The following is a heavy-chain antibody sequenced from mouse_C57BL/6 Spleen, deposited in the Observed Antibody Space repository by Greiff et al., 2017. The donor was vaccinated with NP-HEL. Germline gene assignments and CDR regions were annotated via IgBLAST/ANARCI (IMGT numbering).Heavy chain of an antibody. J-gene: IGHJ1*03. Sequence: DVMLVESGGGLVKPGGSLKLSCAASGFTFSSYAMSWVRQTPEKRLEWVATISDGGSYTYYPDNVKGRCTISRDNATNNLYLQMGHLKSEDTAMYYCGRGGWYVDVWGKGTTVTVAS. CDR1: GFTFSSYA. CDR2: ISDGGSYT. CDR3: GRGGWYVDV. V-gene: IGHV5-4*03.